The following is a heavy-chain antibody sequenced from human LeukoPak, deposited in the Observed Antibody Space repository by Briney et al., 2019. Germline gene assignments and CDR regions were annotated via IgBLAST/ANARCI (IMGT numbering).Heavy chain of an antibody. J-gene: IGHJ3*02. CDR2: IYYSGST. D-gene: IGHD1-26*01. V-gene: IGHV4-59*01. Sequence: PSETLSLTCTVSGVSISSYYWSWIRQPPGKGLEWIGYIYYSGSTSYNPSLKSRVTISVDTSKNQFSLKLRSVTAADTAVYYCARYSGSYPHDAFEIWGQGTMVTVSS. CDR3: ARYSGSYPHDAFEI. CDR1: GVSISSYY.